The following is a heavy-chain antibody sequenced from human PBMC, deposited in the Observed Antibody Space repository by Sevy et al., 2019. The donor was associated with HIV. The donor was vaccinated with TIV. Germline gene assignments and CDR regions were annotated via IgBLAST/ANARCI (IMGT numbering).Heavy chain of an antibody. J-gene: IGHJ4*02. CDR1: GFTFSGSA. D-gene: IGHD6-13*01. Sequence: GGSLRLSCAASGFTFSGSAMQWVRQASGKGLEWVGRIRSKGNSYATAYAASVKGRFTISRDDSKNTVYLQMNSLKTEDTAVYYCTREGARDSSSWYDYFDYWGQGTLVTVSS. CDR2: IRSKGNSYAT. CDR3: TREGARDSSSWYDYFDY. V-gene: IGHV3-73*01.